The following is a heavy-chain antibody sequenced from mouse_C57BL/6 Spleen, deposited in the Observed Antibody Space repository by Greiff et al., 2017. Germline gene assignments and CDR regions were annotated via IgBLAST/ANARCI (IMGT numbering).Heavy chain of an antibody. CDR2: ISSGSSTI. J-gene: IGHJ2*01. CDR3: ATIIGDYFDY. CDR1: GFTFSDYG. Sequence: EVMLVESGGGLVKPGGSLKLSCAASGFTFSDYGMHWVRQAPEKGLEWVAYISSGSSTIYYADTVKGRFTISRDNAKNTLFLQMTSLRSEDTAMYYCATIIGDYFDYWGQGTTLTVSS. V-gene: IGHV5-17*01. D-gene: IGHD3-1*01.